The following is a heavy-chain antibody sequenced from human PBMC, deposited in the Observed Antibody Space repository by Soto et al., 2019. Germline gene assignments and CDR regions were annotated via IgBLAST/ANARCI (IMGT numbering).Heavy chain of an antibody. CDR1: GFSLTTRGVG. V-gene: IGHV2-5*02. D-gene: IGHD3-16*01. Sequence: QITLKESGPTLVKPTQTLTLTCTFSGFSLTTRGVGVGWIRQPPGKALECLALIYWDDDKRYSPSLQSRLSITKDTSKNQVVPTMPNVDPVDTATYYCAHIPNYYQYDWFDPWGQGTLVSVSS. J-gene: IGHJ5*02. CDR3: AHIPNYYQYDWFDP. CDR2: IYWDDDK.